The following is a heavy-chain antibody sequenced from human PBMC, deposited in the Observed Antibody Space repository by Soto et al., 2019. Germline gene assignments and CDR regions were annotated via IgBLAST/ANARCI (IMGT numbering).Heavy chain of an antibody. V-gene: IGHV3-13*05. J-gene: IGHJ6*02. CDR2: IGTAGDP. D-gene: IGHD3-22*01. CDR1: GFILSGYD. Sequence: GGSLRLSCVASGFILSGYDMHWVRQATGEGLEWVSAIGTAGDPYYSGSVKGRFTISRGNAENSVYLQMNSLRAGDTAVYYRARAGYDSSGYYFYAMDVWGPGTTVTVSS. CDR3: ARAGYDSSGYYFYAMDV.